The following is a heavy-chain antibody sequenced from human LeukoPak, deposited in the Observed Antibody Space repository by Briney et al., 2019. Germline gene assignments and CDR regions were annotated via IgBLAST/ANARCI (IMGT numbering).Heavy chain of an antibody. CDR3: AREGYCSSTSCYPTLNWFDP. CDR2: ISYDGSNK. Sequence: PGGSLRLSCAASGFTFSSYAMRWVRQAPGKGLEWVAVISYDGSNKYYADSVKGRFTISRDNSKNTLYLQMNSLRAEDTAVYYCAREGYCSSTSCYPTLNWFDPWGQGTLVTVSS. J-gene: IGHJ5*02. CDR1: GFTFSSYA. D-gene: IGHD2-2*01. V-gene: IGHV3-30-3*01.